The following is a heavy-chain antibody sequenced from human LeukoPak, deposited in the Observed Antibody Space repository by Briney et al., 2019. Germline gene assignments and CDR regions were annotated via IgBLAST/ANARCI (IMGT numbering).Heavy chain of an antibody. D-gene: IGHD6-6*01. CDR3: AKTGSSTAARPPDY. CDR1: GGSFSSSPYY. J-gene: IGHJ4*02. CDR2: VYDSGST. Sequence: PSETLSLTCTVSGGSFSSSPYYWGWIRQPPGKGLEWIGSVYDSGSTFYNPSLKSRVTISIDTFKNQFSLMLTSVTAADTAVYYCAKTGSSTAARPPDYWGQGTLVIVSS. V-gene: IGHV4-39*07.